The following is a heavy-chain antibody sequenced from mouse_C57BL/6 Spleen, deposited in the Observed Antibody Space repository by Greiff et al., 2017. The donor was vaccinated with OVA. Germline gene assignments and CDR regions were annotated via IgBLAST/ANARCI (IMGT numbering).Heavy chain of an antibody. D-gene: IGHD4-1*01. CDR1: GYTFTSYW. V-gene: IGHV1-69*01. Sequence: QVHVKQPGAELVMPGASVKLSCKASGYTFTSYWMHWVKQRPGQGLEWIGEIDPSDSYTNYNQKFKGKSTLTVDKSSSTAYMQLSSLTSEDSAVYYCARGNWDDWGQGTTLTVSS. CDR2: IDPSDSYT. J-gene: IGHJ2*01. CDR3: ARGNWDD.